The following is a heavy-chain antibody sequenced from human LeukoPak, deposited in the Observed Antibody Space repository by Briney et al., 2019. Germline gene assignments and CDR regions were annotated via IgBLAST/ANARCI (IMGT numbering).Heavy chain of an antibody. CDR2: ISSSSSYI. Sequence: GGSLRLSCAASGFTFSSYSMNWVRQAPGKGLEWVSSISSSSSYIYYADSVKGRFTISRDNAKNSLYLQMNSLRAEDTAVYYCARSNWNDWALDAFDIWGQGTMVTVSS. D-gene: IGHD1-20*01. J-gene: IGHJ3*02. V-gene: IGHV3-21*01. CDR1: GFTFSSYS. CDR3: ARSNWNDWALDAFDI.